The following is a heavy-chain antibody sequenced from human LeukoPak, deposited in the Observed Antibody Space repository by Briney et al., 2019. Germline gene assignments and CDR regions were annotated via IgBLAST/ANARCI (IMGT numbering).Heavy chain of an antibody. D-gene: IGHD3-16*01. J-gene: IGHJ4*02. Sequence: GGSLRLSCAASGFTVSNNYMTWVRQAPGKGLEWVSAIYSGGSTKYADSVKGRFTISRDNSKNTLHLQMNSLRAEDTAMYYCARDRFYGDCWGQGTLVTVSS. CDR3: ARDRFYGDC. CDR2: IYSGGST. CDR1: GFTVSNNY. V-gene: IGHV3-53*01.